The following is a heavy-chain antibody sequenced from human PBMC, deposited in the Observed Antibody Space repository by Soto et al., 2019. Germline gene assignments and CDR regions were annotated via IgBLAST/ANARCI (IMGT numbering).Heavy chain of an antibody. CDR1: EFPFTNYF. J-gene: IGHJ6*03. CDR2: IWHDGSNK. D-gene: IGHD3-3*01. Sequence: GRSLILSSTASEFPFTNYFMHLVSQDPGKGLEWVALIWHDGSNKFYADSVKGRFTIFRDNSKNTLFLHMSSLRAEDTGVYYCARTIFGVVTHSSYMDVWGKGTTVTVSS. CDR3: ARTIFGVVTHSSYMDV. V-gene: IGHV3-33*01.